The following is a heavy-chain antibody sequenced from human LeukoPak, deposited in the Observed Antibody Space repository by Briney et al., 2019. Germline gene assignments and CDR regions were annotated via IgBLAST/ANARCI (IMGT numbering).Heavy chain of an antibody. V-gene: IGHV3-7*01. CDR1: GFTFSSYW. Sequence: GGSLRLSCAASGFTFSSYWMSWVRQAPGKGLEWVANIKQDGSEKYYVDSVKGRFTISRDNAKNSLYLQMNSLRAEDTAVYYCAREGRGYYDSSGSYYFDYWGQGTLVTVSS. CDR2: IKQDGSEK. J-gene: IGHJ4*02. CDR3: AREGRGYYDSSGSYYFDY. D-gene: IGHD3-22*01.